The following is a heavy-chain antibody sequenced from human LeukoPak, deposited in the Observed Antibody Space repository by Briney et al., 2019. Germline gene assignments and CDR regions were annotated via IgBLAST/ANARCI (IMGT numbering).Heavy chain of an antibody. CDR2: VTHSGST. J-gene: IGHJ4*01. CDR3: ARGRDGYTNY. V-gene: IGHV4-34*01. Sequence: PSETLSLTCAVYGASFSGYYWRWIRQPPGKGLEWIGEVTHSGSTNYNPSLKSRVTISVDTSKKQFSLKLTSVTATDTAVYYCARGRDGYTNYWGQGTLVTVSS. CDR1: GASFSGYY. D-gene: IGHD5-24*01.